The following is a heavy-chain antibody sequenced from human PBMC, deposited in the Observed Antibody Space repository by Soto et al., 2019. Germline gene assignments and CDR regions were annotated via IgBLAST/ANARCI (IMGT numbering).Heavy chain of an antibody. CDR1: GFTFSSYA. CDR3: AKGDRDIVVVPDAPRPYY. Sequence: EVQLLESGGGLVQPGGSLRLSCAASGFTFSSYAMSWVRQAPGKGLEWISAISGSGGITYYADSVKGRFTISRDNSKNTLYLQINSLRAEDTAVYYCAKGDRDIVVVPDAPRPYYWCQGALNTVSS. CDR2: ISGSGGIT. D-gene: IGHD2-2*01. J-gene: IGHJ4*02. V-gene: IGHV3-23*01.